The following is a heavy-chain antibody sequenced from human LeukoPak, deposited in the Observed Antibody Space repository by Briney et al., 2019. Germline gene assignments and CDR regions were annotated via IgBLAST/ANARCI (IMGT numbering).Heavy chain of an antibody. CDR1: GGSFSGYY. D-gene: IGHD3-22*01. V-gene: IGHV4-34*01. Sequence: KPSETLSLTCAVYGGSFSGYYWSWIRQPPGKGLEWIGEINHSGSTNYNPSLKSRVTISVDTSKIQFSLKLTSVTAADTAVYYCARGPPYHYDSSGYYRFDHRGQGTLVTVSS. J-gene: IGHJ4*02. CDR3: ARGPPYHYDSSGYYRFDH. CDR2: INHSGST.